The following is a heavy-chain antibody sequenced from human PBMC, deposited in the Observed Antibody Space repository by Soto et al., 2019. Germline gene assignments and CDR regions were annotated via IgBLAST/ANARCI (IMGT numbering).Heavy chain of an antibody. CDR2: IWYDGSNK. V-gene: IGHV3-33*01. CDR3: ARNRGYCSGGSCYSPIGY. Sequence: QVQLVESGGGVVQPGRSLRLSCAASGFTFSSYGMHWVRQAPGKGLEWVAVIWYDGSNKYYADSVKGRFTISRDNSKNTLYLQMNSLRAEDTAVYYCARNRGYCSGGSCYSPIGYWGQGTLFTVSS. J-gene: IGHJ4*02. D-gene: IGHD2-15*01. CDR1: GFTFSSYG.